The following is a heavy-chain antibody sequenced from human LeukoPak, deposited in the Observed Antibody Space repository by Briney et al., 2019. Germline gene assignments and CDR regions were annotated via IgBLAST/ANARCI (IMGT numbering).Heavy chain of an antibody. CDR3: ARHDSSGAFDY. CDR2: IYYSGST. V-gene: IGHV4-61*10. D-gene: IGHD3-22*01. CDR1: GGSISSSNW. J-gene: IGHJ4*02. Sequence: SETLSLTCAVSGGSISSSNWWSWIRQPAGKGLEWIGRIYYSGSTNYNPSLKSRVTISVDTSKNQFSLKLSSVTAADTAVYYCARHDSSGAFDYWGQGTLVTVSS.